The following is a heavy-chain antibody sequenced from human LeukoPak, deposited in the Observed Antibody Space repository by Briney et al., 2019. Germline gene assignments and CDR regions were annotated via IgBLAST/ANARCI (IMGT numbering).Heavy chain of an antibody. J-gene: IGHJ4*02. V-gene: IGHV3-23*01. CDR2: ISGSGGST. Sequence: GGSLRLSCAASGFTFSSYAMSWVRQAPGKGLEWVSAISGSGGSTYYADSVKGRFTISRDNSKNTLYLQMNSLRAEDTAVYYCAKDRKYYDILTGYYGRDYFDYWGQGTLVTVSS. D-gene: IGHD3-9*01. CDR3: AKDRKYYDILTGYYGRDYFDY. CDR1: GFTFSSYA.